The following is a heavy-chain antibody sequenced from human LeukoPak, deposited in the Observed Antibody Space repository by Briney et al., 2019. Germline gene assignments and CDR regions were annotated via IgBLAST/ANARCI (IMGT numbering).Heavy chain of an antibody. CDR1: GFTFSRYW. CDR3: TRGHSNQYYYYYMDV. V-gene: IGHV3-7*01. D-gene: IGHD4-11*01. Sequence: PGGSLRLSCAASGFTFSRYWMRWVRQAPGKGLEGVANIKNDGSEEYYVDSVKGRFTISRDNARNSLFLQMNSLTVEDTAVYYCTRGHSNQYYYYYMDVWGKGATVTVSS. CDR2: IKNDGSEE. J-gene: IGHJ6*03.